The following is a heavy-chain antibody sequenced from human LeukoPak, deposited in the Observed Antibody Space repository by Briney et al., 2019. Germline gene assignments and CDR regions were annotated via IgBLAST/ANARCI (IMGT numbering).Heavy chain of an antibody. CDR3: ARDRGDYFDY. D-gene: IGHD3-10*01. J-gene: IGHJ4*02. CDR2: INHSGST. Sequence: SETLSLTCAVYGGSFSGYYWSWIRQPPGKGLEWIGEINHSGSTNYNPSLKSRVTISVDTSKNQFSLKLSSVTAADTAAYYCARDRGDYFDYWGQGTLVTVSS. CDR1: GGSFSGYY. V-gene: IGHV4-34*01.